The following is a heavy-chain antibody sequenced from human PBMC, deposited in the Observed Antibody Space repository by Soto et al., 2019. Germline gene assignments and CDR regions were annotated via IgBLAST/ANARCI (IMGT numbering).Heavy chain of an antibody. J-gene: IGHJ4*02. CDR3: ARYGSGRKYHDPFDY. CDR1: GFIFSHYA. V-gene: IGHV3-7*04. D-gene: IGHD3-10*01. CDR2: IDKDGDDK. Sequence: EVQLVETGGDLVQPGGPLRLSCAASGFIFSHYAMNWVRQAPGKGPEWVANIDKDGDDKFYADSVKGRFTISRDNARSSVFLEMSGLRPEDTAVYYCARYGSGRKYHDPFDYWGQGTLVTVTS.